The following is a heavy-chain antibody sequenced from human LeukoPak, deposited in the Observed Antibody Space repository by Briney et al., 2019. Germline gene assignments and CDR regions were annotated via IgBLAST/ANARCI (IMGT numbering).Heavy chain of an antibody. CDR2: IYYSGST. D-gene: IGHD3-10*01. CDR1: GGSISSYY. CDR3: ARVAPVMVRGVIIPDYYYYMDV. V-gene: IGHV4-59*01. J-gene: IGHJ6*03. Sequence: KPSETLSLTCTVSGGSISSYYWSWIRQPPGKGLEWIGYIYYSGSTNYNPSLKSRVTISVDTSKNQFSLKLSSVTAADTAVYYCARVAPVMVRGVIIPDYYYYMDVWGKGTTVTVSS.